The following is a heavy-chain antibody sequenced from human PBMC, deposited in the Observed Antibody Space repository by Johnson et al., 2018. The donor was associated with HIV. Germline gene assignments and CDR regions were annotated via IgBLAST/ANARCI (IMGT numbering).Heavy chain of an antibody. J-gene: IGHJ3*02. CDR3: AKDRALGWELIGAFDI. CDR1: GFTFSSYW. Sequence: VQLVESGGGLVKPGGSLRLSCAASGFTFSSYWMSWVRQAPGKGLEWVANIKQDGSENYYVDSVKGRFTISRDNAKNSLYLQMNSLTVEDTALYYCAKDRALGWELIGAFDIWGQGTMVTVSS. D-gene: IGHD1-26*01. V-gene: IGHV3-7*05. CDR2: IKQDGSEN.